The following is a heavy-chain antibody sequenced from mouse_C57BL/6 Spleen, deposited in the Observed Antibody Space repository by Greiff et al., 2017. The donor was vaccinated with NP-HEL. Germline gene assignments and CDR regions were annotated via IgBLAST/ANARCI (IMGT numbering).Heavy chain of an antibody. CDR2: IDPSDSYT. V-gene: IGHV1-69*01. Sequence: VQLQQPGAELVMPGASVKLSCKASGYNFTSYWMHWVKQRPGQGLEWIGEIDPSDSYTNYNQKFKGKSTLTVDKSSSTAYMQLSSLTSEDSAVYYCARSAQATPFDYWGQGTTLTVSS. D-gene: IGHD3-2*02. CDR1: GYNFTSYW. CDR3: ARSAQATPFDY. J-gene: IGHJ2*01.